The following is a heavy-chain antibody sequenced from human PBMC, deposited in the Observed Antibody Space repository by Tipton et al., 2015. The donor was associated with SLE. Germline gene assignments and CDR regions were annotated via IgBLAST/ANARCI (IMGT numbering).Heavy chain of an antibody. CDR2: IYGRGST. CDR3: ASGYTYGPDAFDI. J-gene: IGHJ3*02. V-gene: IGHV3-53*01. CDR1: GFIVSSKF. D-gene: IGHD5-18*01. Sequence: SLRLSCAASGFIVSSKFMAWVRQAPGKGPEWVSFIYGRGSTYYADSVKGRFTLSRDTSENTLYLQMNTLRAEDTAVYYCASGYTYGPDAFDIWGQGTMVTVSS.